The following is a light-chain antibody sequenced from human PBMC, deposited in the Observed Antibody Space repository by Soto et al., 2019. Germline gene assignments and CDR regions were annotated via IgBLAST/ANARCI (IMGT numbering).Light chain of an antibody. Sequence: EVVLTQSPATLSLSPGERATLSCRASQNIKNNIVWYQKKVGQAPRLLIDDAVNRATGIPPRFSGSGSGTDFTLTISSLEPEDFAVYYCQHLRTFGQGTRLEIK. J-gene: IGKJ5*01. CDR3: QHLRT. CDR1: QNIKNN. CDR2: DAV. V-gene: IGKV3-11*01.